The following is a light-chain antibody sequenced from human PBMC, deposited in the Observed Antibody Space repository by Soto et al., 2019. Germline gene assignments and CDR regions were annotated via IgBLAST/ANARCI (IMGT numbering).Light chain of an antibody. Sequence: QSALTQPASVSGSPGQSITISCTGTSSDVGGYNYVSWYQQHPAKAPKLLIYDVSTRPSVVSNRFSGSKSGNTSSLTIYGLQAEDEADYYCSSYTSSRTVVFGGGTKLTVL. CDR2: DVS. CDR1: SSDVGGYNY. CDR3: SSYTSSRTVV. J-gene: IGLJ2*01. V-gene: IGLV2-14*01.